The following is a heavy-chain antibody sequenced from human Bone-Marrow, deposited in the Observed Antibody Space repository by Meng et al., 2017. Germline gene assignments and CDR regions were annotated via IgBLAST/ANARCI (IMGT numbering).Heavy chain of an antibody. V-gene: IGHV3-15*01. Sequence: EGQLVESGGGLVKPGGSHRLSCVASGGTFRNFWMTWVCQAPGKGLEWVGRIKRNSDGGTIDYAAPVKGRFTISRDDSKNTLYLQMDSLITEDTAVYFCATGAAAADHWGQGTLVTVSS. CDR2: IKRNSDGGTI. CDR3: ATGAAAADH. J-gene: IGHJ4*02. CDR1: GGTFRNFW. D-gene: IGHD6-13*01.